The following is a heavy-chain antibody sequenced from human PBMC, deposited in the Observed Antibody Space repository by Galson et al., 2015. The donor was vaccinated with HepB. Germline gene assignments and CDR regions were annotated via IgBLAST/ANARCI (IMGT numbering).Heavy chain of an antibody. D-gene: IGHD6-19*01. V-gene: IGHV1-46*01. Sequence: SVKVSCKASGYTFTSYYMHWVRQAPGQGLEWMGIINPSGGSTSYAQKFQGRVTMTRDTSTSTVYMELISLRSEDTAVYYCSRDLESCGWSHLWYFDYWGQGTLVTVSS. J-gene: IGHJ4*02. CDR3: SRDLESCGWSHLWYFDY. CDR2: INPSGGST. CDR1: GYTFTSYY.